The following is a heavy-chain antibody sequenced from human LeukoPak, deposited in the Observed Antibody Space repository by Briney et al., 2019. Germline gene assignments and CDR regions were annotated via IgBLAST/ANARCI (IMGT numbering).Heavy chain of an antibody. D-gene: IGHD1-20*01. CDR2: IIPIFGTA. CDR1: RGTFSSYA. J-gene: IGHJ5*02. CDR3: ARDREYNWNPNWFDP. V-gene: IGHV1-69*05. Sequence: ASVKVSCKASRGTFSSYAISWVRQAPGQGLEWMGGIIPIFGTANYAQKFQGRVTITTDESTSTAYMELSSLRSEDTAVYYCARDREYNWNPNWFDPWGQGTLVTVSS.